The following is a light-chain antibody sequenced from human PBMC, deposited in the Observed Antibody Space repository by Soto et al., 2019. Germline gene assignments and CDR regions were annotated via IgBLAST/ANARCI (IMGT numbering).Light chain of an antibody. CDR1: SSNIGSNY. J-gene: IGLJ2*01. CDR2: RNN. V-gene: IGLV1-47*01. Sequence: QNVVTQPPSASGTPGQRVTISCSGSSSNIGSNYVYWYQQLPGTAPKLLIYRNNQRPSGVPDRFSGSKSGTSASLAISGLRSEDEADYYCAAWDDSLSGVVFGGGTKVTVL. CDR3: AAWDDSLSGVV.